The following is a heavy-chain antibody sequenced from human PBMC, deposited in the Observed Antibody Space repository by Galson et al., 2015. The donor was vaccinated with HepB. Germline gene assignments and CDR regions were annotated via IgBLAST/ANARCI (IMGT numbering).Heavy chain of an antibody. Sequence: SLRLSCAASGFTFSSYAMSWVRQAPGKGLEWVSAISGSGGSTYYADSVKGRFTISRDNSKNTLYLQMNSLRAEDTAVYYCAKDLFHTYDITGYYFDYWGQGTLVTVSS. J-gene: IGHJ4*02. CDR2: ISGSGGST. V-gene: IGHV3-23*01. CDR1: GFTFSSYA. D-gene: IGHD1-1*01. CDR3: AKDLFHTYDITGYYFDY.